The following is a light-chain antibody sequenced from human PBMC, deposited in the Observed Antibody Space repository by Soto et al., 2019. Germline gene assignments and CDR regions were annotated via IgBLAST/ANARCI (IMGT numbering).Light chain of an antibody. CDR2: EVS. V-gene: IGLV2-8*01. J-gene: IGLJ2*01. CDR3: SSYAPSNILF. CDR1: SSDVGDYNY. Sequence: QSALTQPPSASGSPGQSVTISCTGTSSDVGDYNYVSWFQQHPGKAPKLIISEVSKRPSGVPDRFSGSKSGNTVSLTVSGLQAEDEADYYCSSYAPSNILFFGGGTKLTVL.